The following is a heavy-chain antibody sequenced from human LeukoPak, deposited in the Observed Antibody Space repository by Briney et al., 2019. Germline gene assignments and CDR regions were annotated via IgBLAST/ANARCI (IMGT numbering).Heavy chain of an antibody. CDR2: ISYDGSNK. J-gene: IGHJ6*02. CDR3: ARDSYGMDV. CDR1: GFTFSNYG. V-gene: IGHV3-30*03. Sequence: PGRSLRLSCATSGFTFSNYGMHWVRQAPGKGLEWVAVISYDGSNKYYADSVKGRFTISRDNSKNTLYLQMNSLRAEDTAVYYCARDSYGMDVWGQGTTVTVSS.